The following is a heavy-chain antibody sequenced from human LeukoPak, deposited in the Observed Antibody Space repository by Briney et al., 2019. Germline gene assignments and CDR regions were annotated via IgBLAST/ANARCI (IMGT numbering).Heavy chain of an antibody. CDR1: GYTFTGYY. V-gene: IGHV1-2*02. CDR3: ARDLGDFWSGYYPSVWFDP. J-gene: IGHJ5*02. D-gene: IGHD3-3*01. Sequence: GASVKVSCKASGYTFTGYYMHWVRQAPGQGLEWMGWINPNSGGTNYAQKFQGRVTMTRDTSISTAYMELSRLRSDDTAVYYCARDLGDFWSGYYPSVWFDPWGQGTLVTVSS. CDR2: INPNSGGT.